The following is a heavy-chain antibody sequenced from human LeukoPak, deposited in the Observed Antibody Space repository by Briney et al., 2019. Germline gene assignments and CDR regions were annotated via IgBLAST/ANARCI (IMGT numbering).Heavy chain of an antibody. CDR2: IYYSGST. D-gene: IGHD3-9*01. J-gene: IGHJ4*02. CDR1: GGSISSYY. V-gene: IGHV4-59*01. Sequence: PSETLSLTCTVSGGSISSYYWSWIRQPPGKGLEWIGYIYYSGSTNYNPSLKSRVTISVDTSKNQFSLKLSSVTAADTAVYYCARTSYDIPDSTHFGYWGQGTLVTVSS. CDR3: ARTSYDIPDSTHFGY.